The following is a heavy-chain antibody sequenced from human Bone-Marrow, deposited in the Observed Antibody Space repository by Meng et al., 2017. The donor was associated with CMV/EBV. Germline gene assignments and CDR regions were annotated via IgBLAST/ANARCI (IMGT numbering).Heavy chain of an antibody. J-gene: IGHJ4*02. Sequence: GESLKISCAASGFTFINYWMSWVRQAPGKGLEWVANINQDGSEKYYVGSVKGRFTISRDNAKNSLCLQMNSLRADDTAVYYCAREVPNWKYVLGYFDYWGQGALVTVYS. CDR1: GFTFINYW. V-gene: IGHV3-7*01. D-gene: IGHD1-7*01. CDR2: INQDGSEK. CDR3: AREVPNWKYVLGYFDY.